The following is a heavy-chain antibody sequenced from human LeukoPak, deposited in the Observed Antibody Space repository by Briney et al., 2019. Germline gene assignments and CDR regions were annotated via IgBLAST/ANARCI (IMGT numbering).Heavy chain of an antibody. CDR3: ARDSRAAAGYDAFDI. D-gene: IGHD6-13*01. J-gene: IGHJ3*02. V-gene: IGHV1-46*01. CDR1: GYTFTSYY. CDR2: INPSGGST. Sequence: GASVKVSCKASGYTFTSYYMHWVRQAPGQGLEWMGIINPSGGSTSYAQKFQGRVTMTRDMSTSTVYTELSSLRSEDTAVYYCARDSRAAAGYDAFDIWGQGTMVTVSS.